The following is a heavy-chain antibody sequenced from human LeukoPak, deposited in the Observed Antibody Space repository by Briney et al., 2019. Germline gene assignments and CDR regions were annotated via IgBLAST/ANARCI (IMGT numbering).Heavy chain of an antibody. V-gene: IGHV3-11*03. CDR1: GFTFSDYF. CDR2: ISSTSSYT. D-gene: IGHD3-10*01. Sequence: GGSLRLSCAASGFTFSDYFMTWIRQAPGKGLEWVAYISSTSSYTTYSDSVKGRFTISRDNAKNSLYLQMNSLRAEDTAAYYCASLGSLRGVIMNDYWGQGTLVTVSS. J-gene: IGHJ4*02. CDR3: ASLGSLRGVIMNDY.